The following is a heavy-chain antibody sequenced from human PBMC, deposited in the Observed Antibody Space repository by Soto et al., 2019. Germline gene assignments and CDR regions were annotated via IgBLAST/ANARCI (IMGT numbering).Heavy chain of an antibody. D-gene: IGHD6-6*01. CDR3: ARDSNSSSHTSTFYYYYYVMDV. J-gene: IGHJ6*02. V-gene: IGHV4-31*02. CDR1: GGC. Sequence: GGCCSMKRKNPGKGLGWIGYVYDSGSTFYHPSRKRRVTISVDTSKNQFSLKLSSVTAADTAVYYCARDSNSSSHTSTFYYYYYVMDVWGQGSTVT. CDR2: VYDSGST.